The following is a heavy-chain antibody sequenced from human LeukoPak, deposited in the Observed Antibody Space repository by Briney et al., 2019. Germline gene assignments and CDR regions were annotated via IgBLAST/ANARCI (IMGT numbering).Heavy chain of an antibody. CDR3: AGDTPPGGDYYFDY. D-gene: IGHD3-16*01. CDR2: IWNAGTNT. J-gene: IGHJ4*02. V-gene: IGHV3-33*08. Sequence: GGSLRLSCAASGFTFDDYGMSWVRQAPGKGLEWVALIWNAGTNTYYADSVKGRFTISRDNSKNTLYLQMNSLRAEDTAVYYCAGDTPPGGDYYFDYWGQGTLVIVSS. CDR1: GFTFDDYG.